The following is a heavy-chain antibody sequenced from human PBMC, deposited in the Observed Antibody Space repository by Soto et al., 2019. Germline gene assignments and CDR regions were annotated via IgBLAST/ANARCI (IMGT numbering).Heavy chain of an antibody. Sequence: QVQLVESGGGVVQPGRSLRLSCAASGFTFSSYGMHWVRQAPGKGLEWVAVISYDGSNKYYADSVKGRFTISRDNSKNTLYRQMNSLRAEDTAVYYWASGSPWGATDYWGQGPLVTVSS. CDR1: GFTFSSYG. J-gene: IGHJ4*02. CDR2: ISYDGSNK. V-gene: IGHV3-30*03. CDR3: ASGSPWGATDY. D-gene: IGHD1-26*01.